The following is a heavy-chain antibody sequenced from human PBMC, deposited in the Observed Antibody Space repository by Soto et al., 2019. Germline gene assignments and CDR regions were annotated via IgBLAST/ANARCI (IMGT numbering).Heavy chain of an antibody. Sequence: QVQLVQSGAEVKKPGTSVKVSCKASGYTFIDYYMHWVRQAPGQGLEWLGWINPDTGGANYAQKFQGWVTMTRDTSISTAYMELNRLRSADTAVYYCARGGRSSSAPFDYWGQGTLVTVPS. CDR2: INPDTGGA. CDR1: GYTFIDYY. V-gene: IGHV1-2*04. J-gene: IGHJ4*02. D-gene: IGHD6-6*01. CDR3: ARGGRSSSAPFDY.